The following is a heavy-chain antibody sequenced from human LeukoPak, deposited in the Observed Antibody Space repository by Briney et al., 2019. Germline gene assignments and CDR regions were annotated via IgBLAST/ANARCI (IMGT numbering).Heavy chain of an antibody. CDR2: IKQDGSEK. D-gene: IGHD5-12*01. J-gene: IGHJ3*02. CDR1: GFTFSSYW. Sequence: PGGSLRLSCAASGFTFSSYWMSWVRQAPGKGLEWVANIKQDGSEKYYVDSVKGRFTISRDNSKNTLYLQMNSLRAEDTAVYYCARGGSGSVRAFDIWGQGTMVTVSS. V-gene: IGHV3-7*01. CDR3: ARGGSGSVRAFDI.